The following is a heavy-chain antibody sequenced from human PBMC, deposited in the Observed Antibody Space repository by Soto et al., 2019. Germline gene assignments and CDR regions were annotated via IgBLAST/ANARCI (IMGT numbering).Heavy chain of an antibody. CDR1: GVTLTGYY. D-gene: IGHD3-10*01. CDR2: IYFNGTT. CDR3: ARGKGTHKY. J-gene: IGHJ4*02. V-gene: IGHV4-59*01. Sequence: SETLSLTCTVAGVTLTGYYWSWIRQTPGKTLEWIRCIYFNGTTNYNPSLKSRVNIALDMSKNQFSLKLSSVTAADTAVYHCARGKGTHKYWGRGTLVTVSS.